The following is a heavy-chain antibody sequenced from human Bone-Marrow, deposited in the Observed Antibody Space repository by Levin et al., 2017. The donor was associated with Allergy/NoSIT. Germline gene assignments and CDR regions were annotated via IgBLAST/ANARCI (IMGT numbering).Heavy chain of an antibody. V-gene: IGHV3-11*01. J-gene: IGHJ6*03. CDR3: ARDHALYYYYYYMDV. CDR2: ISRSGHTI. Sequence: GESLKISCAASGFTFSDFYMSWIRQAPGKGLEWVSYISRSGHTIYYTDSVKGRFTISRDNAKNSLFLQMNSLRAEDTAVYDCARDHALYYYYYYMDVWGKGTTVTVSS. CDR1: GFTFSDFY.